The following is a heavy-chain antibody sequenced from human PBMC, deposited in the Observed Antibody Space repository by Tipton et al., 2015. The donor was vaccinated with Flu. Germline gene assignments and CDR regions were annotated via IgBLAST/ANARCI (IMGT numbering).Heavy chain of an antibody. CDR1: GFAFSNYW. V-gene: IGHV3-7*01. CDR3: ARDGPPYSPTSGWFDP. CDR2: VKQDGGEK. J-gene: IGHJ5*02. D-gene: IGHD1-26*01. Sequence: SLRLSCAASGFAFSNYWILWVRQAPGKGLEWVANVKQDGGEKHYVDSVKGRFTISRDNARNSLYLQMNSLRAEDTAVYFCARDGPPYSPTSGWFDPWGQGTLVTVSS.